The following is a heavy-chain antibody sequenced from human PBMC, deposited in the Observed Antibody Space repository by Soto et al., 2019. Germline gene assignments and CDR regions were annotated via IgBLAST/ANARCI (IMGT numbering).Heavy chain of an antibody. CDR1: GGSMSSYY. J-gene: IGHJ4*02. CDR2: IYYSGST. Sequence: SETLSLTCAVSGGSMSSYYGSWIRQPPGKGLEWIGYIYYSGSTNYNPSLKSRVTISVDTSKNQFSLKLSSVTAEDTAVYYCARGKSLIVVVPAAFDYWGQGTLVTVSS. CDR3: ARGKSLIVVVPAAFDY. V-gene: IGHV4-59*12. D-gene: IGHD2-2*01.